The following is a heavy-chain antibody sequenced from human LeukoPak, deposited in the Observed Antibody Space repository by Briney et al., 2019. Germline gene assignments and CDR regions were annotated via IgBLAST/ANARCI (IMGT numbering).Heavy chain of an antibody. CDR2: INPSDGST. V-gene: IGHV1-46*01. CDR3: ARRTYSSSYFDF. D-gene: IGHD6-6*01. CDR1: GYTFTSYY. Sequence: ASVKVSCKASGYTFTSYYMHWVRQAPGQGLEWLGIINPSDGSTNYAQKFQGRVTMTRDMSTSTVYMELSSLRSEDTAVYYCARRTYSSSYFDFWGQGTLVPVSS. J-gene: IGHJ4*02.